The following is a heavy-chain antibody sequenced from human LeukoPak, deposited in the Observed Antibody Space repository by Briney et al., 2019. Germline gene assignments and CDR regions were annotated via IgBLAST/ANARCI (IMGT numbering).Heavy chain of an antibody. CDR1: GYTFTDYY. CDR2: INPCSGDT. Sequence: VASVKVSCKASGYTFTDYYMHWVRQAPGQGLEWMGWINPCSGDTNCAQKFQGRVTMTRDTSISTAYMELSRLTSDDSAVYYCARDGNFDQWGQGTLVTVSS. V-gene: IGHV1-2*02. D-gene: IGHD1-26*01. J-gene: IGHJ4*02. CDR3: ARDGNFDQ.